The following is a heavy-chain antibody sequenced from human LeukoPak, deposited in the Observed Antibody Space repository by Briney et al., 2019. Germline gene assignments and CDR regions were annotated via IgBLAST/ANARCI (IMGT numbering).Heavy chain of an antibody. V-gene: IGHV3-7*01. CDR3: ARGAYDSGADYFDY. CDR2: IKEDGTEK. CDR1: GFTFSDFW. D-gene: IGHD3-10*01. J-gene: IGHJ4*02. Sequence: GGSLRLSCAGSGFTFSDFWMTWVRQTPGKGLEWVANIKEDGTEKNLVDSVKGRFTISRDNAKNSLYLQMNSLRAEDTAVYYCARGAYDSGADYFDYWGQGTLVTVSS.